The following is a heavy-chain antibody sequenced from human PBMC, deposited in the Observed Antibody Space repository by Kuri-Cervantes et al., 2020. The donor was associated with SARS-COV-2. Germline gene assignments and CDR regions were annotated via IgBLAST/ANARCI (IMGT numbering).Heavy chain of an antibody. V-gene: IGHV4-59*08. J-gene: IGHJ3*02. CDR1: GGSISSHC. Sequence: SETLSLTCTVSGGSISSHCWSWIRQPPGKGLEWIGSIYHSGSTYYNPSLKSRVTISVDTSKNQFSLKLSSVTAADTAVYYCARPTIFGVSPDAFDIWGQGTMVTVSS. CDR3: ARPTIFGVSPDAFDI. D-gene: IGHD3-3*01. CDR2: IYHSGST.